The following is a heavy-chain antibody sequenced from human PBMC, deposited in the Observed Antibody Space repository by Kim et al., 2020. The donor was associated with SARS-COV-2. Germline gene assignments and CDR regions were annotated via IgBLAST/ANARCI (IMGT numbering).Heavy chain of an antibody. CDR3: ARDQVRTMGDYAFDI. CDR2: ISSSGSTI. Sequence: GGSLRLSCAASGFTFSSYEMNWVRQAPGKGLEWVSYISSSGSTIYYADSVKGRFTISRDNAKNSLYLQMNSLRAEDTAVYYCARDQVRTMGDYAFDIWGQGTMVTVSS. D-gene: IGHD3-16*01. V-gene: IGHV3-48*03. J-gene: IGHJ3*02. CDR1: GFTFSSYE.